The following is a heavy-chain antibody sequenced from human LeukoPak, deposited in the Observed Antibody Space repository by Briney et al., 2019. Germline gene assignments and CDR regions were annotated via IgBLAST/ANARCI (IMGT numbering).Heavy chain of an antibody. V-gene: IGHV3-21*01. Sequence: GGSLRLSCAASGFTFSSYSMNWVRQAPGKGLEWVSSISSSSSYIYYADSVKGRFTISRDNAKNSLYLQMNSLRAEGTAVYYCASRSSIAVAGSYGMDVWGQGTTVTVSS. CDR3: ASRSSIAVAGSYGMDV. CDR2: ISSSSSYI. CDR1: GFTFSSYS. D-gene: IGHD6-19*01. J-gene: IGHJ6*02.